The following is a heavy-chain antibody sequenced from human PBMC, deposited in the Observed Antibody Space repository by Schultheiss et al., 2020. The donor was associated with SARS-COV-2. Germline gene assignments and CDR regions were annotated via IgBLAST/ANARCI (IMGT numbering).Heavy chain of an antibody. V-gene: IGHV3-23*01. CDR1: GFTFSSYA. CDR3: AKHTDTTVYYYYMDV. J-gene: IGHJ6*03. Sequence: GGSLRLSCAASGFTFSSYAMSWVRQAPGKGLEWVSAISDSGGSTGYADSVKGRFTISRDNAKNSLYLQMNSLRAEDTAVYYCAKHTDTTVYYYYMDVWGKGTTVTVSS. D-gene: IGHD1-1*01. CDR2: ISDSGGST.